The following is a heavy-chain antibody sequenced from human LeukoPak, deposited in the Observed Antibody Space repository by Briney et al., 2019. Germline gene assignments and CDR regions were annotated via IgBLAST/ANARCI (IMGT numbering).Heavy chain of an antibody. CDR1: GFIFSTYG. Sequence: GGSLRLSCAASGFIFSTYGMHWVRQAPGKGLEWVAVIWYDGRNKYYGDSVKGRFTISRDNSKNTLYLQMNSLRAEDTAVYYCVATKAYCGGDCHFDYWGQGTLVTVSS. CDR3: VATKAYCGGDCHFDY. D-gene: IGHD2-21*02. CDR2: IWYDGRNK. J-gene: IGHJ4*02. V-gene: IGHV3-33*01.